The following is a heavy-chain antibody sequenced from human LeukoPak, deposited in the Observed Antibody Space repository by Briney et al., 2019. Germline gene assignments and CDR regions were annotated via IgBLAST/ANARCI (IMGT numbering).Heavy chain of an antibody. CDR2: IYPGDSDT. Sequence: GECLQISCKGSGYSFSTYWSGWVRQTPGKGLEWMGIIYPGDSDTRYSPSFQGQVTISADNAITTAYLQWSSLQASDTAIYYCARRSGGADYWGQGTLVSVSS. J-gene: IGHJ4*02. CDR1: GYSFSTYW. D-gene: IGHD3-16*01. V-gene: IGHV5-51*01. CDR3: ARRSGGADY.